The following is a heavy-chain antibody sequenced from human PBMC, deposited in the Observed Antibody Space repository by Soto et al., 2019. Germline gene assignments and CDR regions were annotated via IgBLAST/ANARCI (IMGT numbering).Heavy chain of an antibody. Sequence: EVQLVESGGGLVKPGGSLRLSCAASGFTFSNAWMNWVRQAPGKGLEWVGRIKSKTDGGTTDYAAPVKGRFTISRDDSKHTLYLQMNSLKTEDTSVYYCTTDGHWGYRVGATPNGRYWGQGTLVTVSS. CDR3: TTDGHWGYRVGATPNGRY. J-gene: IGHJ4*02. CDR1: GFTFSNAW. CDR2: IKSKTDGGTT. D-gene: IGHD1-26*01. V-gene: IGHV3-15*07.